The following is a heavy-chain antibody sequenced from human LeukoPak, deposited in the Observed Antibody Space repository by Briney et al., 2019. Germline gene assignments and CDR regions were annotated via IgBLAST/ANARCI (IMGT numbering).Heavy chain of an antibody. V-gene: IGHV3-33*06. CDR2: IWYDGSNK. Sequence: PGGSLRLSCAASGFTFSTYAMHWVRQAPGKGLEWLAVIWYDGSNKYYADSVKGRFTISRDDSKNTLYLQMNSLGAEDTAVYYCAKDSSHWAPDYWGKGTLVAVSS. D-gene: IGHD6-19*01. J-gene: IGHJ4*02. CDR3: AKDSSHWAPDY. CDR1: GFTFSTYA.